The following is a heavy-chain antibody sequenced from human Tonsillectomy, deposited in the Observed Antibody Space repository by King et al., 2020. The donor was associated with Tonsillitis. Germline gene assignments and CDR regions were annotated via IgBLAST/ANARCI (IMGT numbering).Heavy chain of an antibody. J-gene: IGHJ4*02. D-gene: IGHD6-19*01. Sequence: VQLVESGGGLVQPGGSLRLSCAASGFTVSSNYMSWARQAPGKGLEWVSVIYSGGSTYYADSLKGRFTISRHNSKNTLYLQMNSLRSEDTAVYYCARVRDIAVAGGPLFDYWGQGTLVTVSS. V-gene: IGHV3-53*04. CDR2: IYSGGST. CDR3: ARVRDIAVAGGPLFDY. CDR1: GFTVSSNY.